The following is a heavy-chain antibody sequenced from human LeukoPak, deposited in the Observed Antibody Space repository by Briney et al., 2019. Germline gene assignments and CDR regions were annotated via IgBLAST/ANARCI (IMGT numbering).Heavy chain of an antibody. CDR1: GFTFSDYY. Sequence: KPGGSPRLSCAASGFTFSDYYMSWIRQAPGKGLEWVSYISSSGSTIYYADSVKGRFTISRDNAKNSLYLQMNSLRAEDTAVYYCARWEQLWRDYYYYYGMDVWGQGTTVTVSS. D-gene: IGHD5-18*01. V-gene: IGHV3-11*04. J-gene: IGHJ6*02. CDR2: ISSSGSTI. CDR3: ARWEQLWRDYYYYYGMDV.